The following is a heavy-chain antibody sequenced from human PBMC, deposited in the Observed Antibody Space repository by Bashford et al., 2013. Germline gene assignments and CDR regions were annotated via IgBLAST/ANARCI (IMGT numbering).Heavy chain of an antibody. J-gene: IGHJ5*02. Sequence: SETLSLTCVVYGGSFSGYYWAWMRQLPGKGLEWIAYVYHNGGGNNNNPSLKSRVDVSVDTSKNQFSLRLRSVTAADTAIYYCARMKLRYFDWSGGQPQRWFDPWGQGTRVTVSS. D-gene: IGHD3-9*01. CDR1: GGSFSGYY. CDR3: ARMKLRYFDWSGGQPQRWFDP. CDR2: VYHNGGGN. V-gene: IGHV4-34*11.